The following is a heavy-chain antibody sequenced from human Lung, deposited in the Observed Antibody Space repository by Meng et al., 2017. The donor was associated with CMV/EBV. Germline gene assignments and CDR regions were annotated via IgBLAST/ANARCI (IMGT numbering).Heavy chain of an antibody. CDR1: CGPISSSNW. CDR2: IYHSGST. V-gene: IGHV4-4*03. CDR3: ASFPPPGKQWLVTDY. J-gene: IGHJ4*02. D-gene: IGHD6-19*01. Sequence: ESVPGLVHLPGPLSLTCAVSCGPISSSNWWSWVRQPPGKGLEWIGEIYHSGSTNYNPSLKSRVTISVDKSKNQFSLKLSSVTAADTAVYYCASFPPPGKQWLVTDYWGQGTLVTVSS.